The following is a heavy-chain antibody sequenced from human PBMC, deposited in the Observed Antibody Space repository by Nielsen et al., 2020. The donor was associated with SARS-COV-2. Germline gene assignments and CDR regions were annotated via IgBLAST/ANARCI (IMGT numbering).Heavy chain of an antibody. D-gene: IGHD4-17*01. CDR3: ARARGAYGDYYYYYDTDV. J-gene: IGHJ6*03. Sequence: SETLSLTCAISVDSFSSSSAAWNWIRQSPSRGLEWLGRTYYRSKWYNDYAVSVKSRITINPDTSKNQFSLHLNSVTPEDTAVYYCARARGAYGDYYYYYDTDVWGKGTTVTVSS. V-gene: IGHV6-1*01. CDR2: TYYRSKWYN. CDR1: VDSFSSSSAA.